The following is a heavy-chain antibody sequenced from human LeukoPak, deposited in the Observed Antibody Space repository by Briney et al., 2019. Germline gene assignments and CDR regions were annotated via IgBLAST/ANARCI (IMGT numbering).Heavy chain of an antibody. Sequence: GGSLRLSCAASGFTFTNYWMHWVRQAPGMGLVWVSRLPPDELGIIYADSVKGRFTVSRDNAKNTVYLHMNNLRVDDTAMYYCVGTIASRGSEYWGQGALVTVSS. D-gene: IGHD6-6*01. CDR1: GFTFTNYW. CDR3: VGTIASRGSEY. V-gene: IGHV3-74*01. CDR2: LPPDELGI. J-gene: IGHJ4*02.